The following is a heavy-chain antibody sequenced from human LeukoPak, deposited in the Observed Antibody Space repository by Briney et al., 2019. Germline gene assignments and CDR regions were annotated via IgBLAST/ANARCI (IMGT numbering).Heavy chain of an antibody. CDR3: AKGGAQLDF. CDR1: GFTFSTFA. D-gene: IGHD1-26*01. CDR2: ISGSGGST. J-gene: IGHJ4*02. V-gene: IGHV3-23*01. Sequence: GGSLRLSCAGSGFTFSTFAMGWVRQAPGKGLEWVSTISGSGGSTHYVDSVKGRFTISRDNSKNTLYLQMNSLRAEDTAVYYCAKGGAQLDFWGQGTLVTVSS.